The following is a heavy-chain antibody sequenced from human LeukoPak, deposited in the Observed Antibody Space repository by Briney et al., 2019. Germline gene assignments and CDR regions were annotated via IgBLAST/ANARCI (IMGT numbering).Heavy chain of an antibody. CDR3: ARVFAGYDILTGYYANYFDY. Sequence: GGSLRLSCAASGFTFSDYYMSWIRQAPGKGLEWVSYISSIGSYTNYADSVKGRFTISRDNARNSLYLQMNSLRAEDTAVYYCARVFAGYDILTGYYANYFDYWGQGTLVTVSS. V-gene: IGHV3-11*05. D-gene: IGHD3-9*01. J-gene: IGHJ4*02. CDR2: ISSIGSYT. CDR1: GFTFSDYY.